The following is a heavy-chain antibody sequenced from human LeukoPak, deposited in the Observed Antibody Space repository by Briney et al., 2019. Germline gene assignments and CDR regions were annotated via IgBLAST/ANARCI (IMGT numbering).Heavy chain of an antibody. Sequence: ASVKVSCKASGGTFSNYAVSWVRQAPGQGLEWMGIINPSDGGRGYAQKFQGRVTMTRDTSTSTLHMELSSLRSDDTALYYCTRGEYYNSSGFTANHYYYYGMDVWGQGNPGHRLL. CDR3: TRGEYYNSSGFTANHYYYYGMDV. J-gene: IGHJ6*02. D-gene: IGHD3-22*01. CDR2: INPSDGGR. V-gene: IGHV1-46*01. CDR1: GGTFSNYA.